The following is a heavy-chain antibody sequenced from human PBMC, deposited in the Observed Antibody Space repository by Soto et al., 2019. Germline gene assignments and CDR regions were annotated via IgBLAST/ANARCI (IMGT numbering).Heavy chain of an antibody. CDR3: ASWRLQEHAYDI. D-gene: IGHD4-4*01. Sequence: PWGSLILSCSASGFTFDDYTMHWVGQAPGKGLEWVSGFYDTDGTYYADSVKGRFTSSRDSSKTIVYLQMNSLRPDDTAVYYCASWRLQEHAYDIWGLGKTVTVSS. CDR1: GFTFDDYT. CDR2: FYDTDGT. J-gene: IGHJ3*02. V-gene: IGHV3-23*01.